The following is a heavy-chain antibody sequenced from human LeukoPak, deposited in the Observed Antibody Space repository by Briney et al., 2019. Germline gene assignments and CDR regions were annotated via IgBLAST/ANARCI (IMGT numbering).Heavy chain of an antibody. CDR1: GYTFTGYY. J-gene: IGHJ5*02. D-gene: IGHD4-23*01. CDR3: AREHGGNSNWFDP. V-gene: IGHV1-2*02. Sequence: ASVKVSCKASGYTFTGYYMHWVRQAPGQGLEWMGWINPNSGGTNYAQKFQGRVTMTRDTSISTAYMELSRLRSDDTAVYYCAREHGGNSNWFDPWGQGTLVTVSS. CDR2: INPNSGGT.